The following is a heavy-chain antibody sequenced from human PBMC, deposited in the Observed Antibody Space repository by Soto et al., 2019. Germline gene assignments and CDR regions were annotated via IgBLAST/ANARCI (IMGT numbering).Heavy chain of an antibody. V-gene: IGHV4-59*01. CDR1: GGSISSYY. CDR2: IYYSGST. CDR3: ARRLWFGDHNWFDP. D-gene: IGHD3-10*01. Sequence: SETLSLTCTVSGGSISSYYWIWIRQPPGKGLEWIGYIYYSGSTNYNPSLKSRVTISVDTSKNQFSLKLSSVTAADTAVYYCARRLWFGDHNWFDPWGQGTLVTVPQ. J-gene: IGHJ5*02.